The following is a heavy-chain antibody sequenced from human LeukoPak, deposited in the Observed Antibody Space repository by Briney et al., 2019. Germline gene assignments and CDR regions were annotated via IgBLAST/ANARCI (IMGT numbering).Heavy chain of an antibody. J-gene: IGHJ3*02. Sequence: GASVKVSCKASGYSFTGYYMHWVRQAPGQGLEWMGWINPNSGGTKYAQKFQGWATMTRDTSISTAYMELSRLRSDDTAVYCCARPRRFGELYEGLDIWGQGTMVTVSS. CDR1: GYSFTGYY. V-gene: IGHV1-2*04. CDR2: INPNSGGT. CDR3: ARPRRFGELYEGLDI. D-gene: IGHD3-10*01.